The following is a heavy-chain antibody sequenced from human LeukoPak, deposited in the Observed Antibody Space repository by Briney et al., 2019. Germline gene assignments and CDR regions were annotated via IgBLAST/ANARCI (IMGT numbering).Heavy chain of an antibody. V-gene: IGHV3-21*01. CDR3: ARGDEYYDILAGYYSAYFDY. CDR2: ISSSSSYI. CDR1: GFTFSSYS. Sequence: GGSLRLPCAASGFTFSSYSMNWVRQAPGKGLEWVSSISSSSSYIYYADSVKGRFTISRDNAKNSLYLQMNSLRAEDTAVYYCARGDEYYDILAGYYSAYFDYWGQGTLVTVSS. D-gene: IGHD3-9*01. J-gene: IGHJ4*02.